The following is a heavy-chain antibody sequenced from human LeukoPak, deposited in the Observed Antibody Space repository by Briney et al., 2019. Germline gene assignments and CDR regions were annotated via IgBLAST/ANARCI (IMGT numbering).Heavy chain of an antibody. Sequence: GGSLRLSCAASGFTFSSYAMSWVRQAPGKGLEWVSAISGSGGSTYYADSVKGRFTISRDNSKNTLFLQMNSLRAEDTAVYYCAKAYYYDSSGYYSHNDYWGQGTLVTVSS. J-gene: IGHJ4*02. V-gene: IGHV3-23*01. CDR3: AKAYYYDSSGYYSHNDY. D-gene: IGHD3-22*01. CDR2: ISGSGGST. CDR1: GFTFSSYA.